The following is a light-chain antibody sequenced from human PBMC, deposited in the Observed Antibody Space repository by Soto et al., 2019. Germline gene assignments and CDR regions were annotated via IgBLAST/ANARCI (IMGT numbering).Light chain of an antibody. Sequence: QSALTQPPSASGSPGQSVTISCTGTSSDVGGYNYVSWYQHHPGKAPKLIIYEVYKRPSGVPDRFSGSKSGNTAALTVSGLQADFYADSYSTSFYSPNIYVSGTRTNLTDL. CDR1: SSDVGGYNY. V-gene: IGLV2-8*01. CDR3: TSFYSPNIYV. CDR2: EVY. J-gene: IGLJ1*01.